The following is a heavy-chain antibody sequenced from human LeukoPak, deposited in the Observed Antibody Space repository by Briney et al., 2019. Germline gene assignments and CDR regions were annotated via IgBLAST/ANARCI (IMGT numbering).Heavy chain of an antibody. D-gene: IGHD1-1*01. V-gene: IGHV1-8*01. CDR2: MNPNSGNT. Sequence: GASVTVSCKASGYTFTSYDINWVRQAPGQGLEWMGWMNPNSGNTGYAQKFQGRVTMTRNTSITTSYMELSSLRSEDTAVYYCARGPRRSGYHCFDPWGQGTLVTVSS. CDR1: GYTFTSYD. J-gene: IGHJ5*02. CDR3: ARGPRRSGYHCFDP.